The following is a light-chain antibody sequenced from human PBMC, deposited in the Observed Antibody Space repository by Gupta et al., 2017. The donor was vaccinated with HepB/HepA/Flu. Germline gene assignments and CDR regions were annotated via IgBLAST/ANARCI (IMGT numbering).Light chain of an antibody. J-gene: IGLJ2*01. CDR3: AAWDDSLSAVV. V-gene: IGLV1-47*01. Sequence: QSVLTQPPSASGPPGQRVTFSCSGSSSSFGGNYVYWYQQLPGTAPKLLIYRNNQRPSGLPDRFSGSKSGTSASLAISGLRSEDEADYYCAAWDDSLSAVVFGGGTKLTV. CDR1: SSSFGGNY. CDR2: RNN.